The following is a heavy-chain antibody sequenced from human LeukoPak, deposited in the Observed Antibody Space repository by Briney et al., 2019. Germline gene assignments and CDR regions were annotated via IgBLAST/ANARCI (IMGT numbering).Heavy chain of an antibody. D-gene: IGHD3-3*01. CDR2: INHSGST. J-gene: IGHJ4*02. Sequence: PSETLSLTCAVYGGSFSGYYWSWIRQPPGKGLEWIGEINHSGSTNYNPSLKSRVTISVDTSKNQFSLKLSSVTAADTAVYYCARERSGGDDYWGQGTLVTVSS. V-gene: IGHV4-34*01. CDR1: GGSFSGYY. CDR3: ARERSGGDDY.